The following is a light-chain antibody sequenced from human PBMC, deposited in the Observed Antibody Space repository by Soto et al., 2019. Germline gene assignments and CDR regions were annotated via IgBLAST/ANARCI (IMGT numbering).Light chain of an antibody. Sequence: QSALTQPPSVSGSPGQSVTISCTGTSSDVGGYNYVSWYQQRPGEAPKLIIYGVTKRPSGVPDRFSGSKSGYTASLTISGLQAEDEADYYCCSYAGSHTFVVFGGGTKVTVL. CDR2: GVT. CDR1: SSDVGGYNY. J-gene: IGLJ2*01. V-gene: IGLV2-11*01. CDR3: CSYAGSHTFVV.